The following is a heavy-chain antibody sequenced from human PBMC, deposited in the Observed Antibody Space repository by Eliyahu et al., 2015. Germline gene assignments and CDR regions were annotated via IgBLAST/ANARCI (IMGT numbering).Heavy chain of an antibody. D-gene: IGHD2-15*01. CDR1: GFXFSSYA. V-gene: IGHV3-30-3*01. CDR2: XSXDGSNK. Sequence: QVQLVESGGGVVQPGRSLRLSCAXSGFXFSSYAMXWVRQAPGKGLEWVAVXSXDGSNKYYADSVKGRFTISRDNSKNTLYLQMNSLRAEDTAVYYCARGYCSGGSCYLFDYWGQGTLVTVSS. CDR3: ARGYCSGGSCYLFDY. J-gene: IGHJ4*02.